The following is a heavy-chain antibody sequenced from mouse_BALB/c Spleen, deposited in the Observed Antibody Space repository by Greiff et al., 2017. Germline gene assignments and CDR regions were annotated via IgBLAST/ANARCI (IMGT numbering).Heavy chain of an antibody. J-gene: IGHJ4*01. V-gene: IGHV1-82*01. Sequence: VQLQQSGPELVKPGASVKISCKASGYAFSSSWMNWVKQRPGQGLEWIGRIYPGDGDTNYNGKFKGKATLTADKSSSTAYMQLSSLTSVDSAVYFCARGGPSMDYWGQGTSVTVSS. CDR2: IYPGDGDT. CDR3: ARGGPSMDY. CDR1: GYAFSSSW.